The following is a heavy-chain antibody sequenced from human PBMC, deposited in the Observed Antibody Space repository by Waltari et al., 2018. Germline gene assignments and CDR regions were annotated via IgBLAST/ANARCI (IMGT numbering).Heavy chain of an antibody. D-gene: IGHD1-1*01. CDR2: INPTSGGT. CDR1: GYTFTGYY. J-gene: IGHJ6*02. CDR3: AREYYDWRGYYYYGMDV. V-gene: IGHV1-2*06. Sequence: QVQLVQSGAEVKKPGASVKVSCKASGYTFTGYYMHWVRQAPGQGLEWMGRINPTSGGTNYAQKFQGRVTMTRDTSISTAYMELSRLRSDDTAVYYCAREYYDWRGYYYYGMDVWGQGTTVTVSS.